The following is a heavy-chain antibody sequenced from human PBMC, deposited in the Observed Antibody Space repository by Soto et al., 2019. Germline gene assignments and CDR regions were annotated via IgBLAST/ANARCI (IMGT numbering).Heavy chain of an antibody. CDR3: ARRLTVNTGDKWFDP. Sequence: SETLSLTCTVSGGSISSSSYNWDWIRQPPGKVLEWIVSIYYSGSTYYNPTLKSRVTISVDTSNNQFSLKLSSVTSADTAIYYCARRLTVNTGDKWFDPWGQGILVTVSS. J-gene: IGHJ5*02. CDR2: IYYSGST. D-gene: IGHD4-17*01. V-gene: IGHV4-39*01. CDR1: GGSISSSSYN.